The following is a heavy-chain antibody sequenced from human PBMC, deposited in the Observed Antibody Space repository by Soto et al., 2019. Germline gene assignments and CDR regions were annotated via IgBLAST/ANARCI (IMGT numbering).Heavy chain of an antibody. V-gene: IGHV4-30-4*01. J-gene: IGHJ5*02. CDR3: AREFTPGLWFGEPAPFDP. CDR2: IYYSGST. D-gene: IGHD3-10*01. CDR1: GGSISSGDYY. Sequence: TLSLTCTVSGGSISSGDYYWSWIRQPPGKGLEWIGYIYYSGSTYYNPSLKSRVTISVDTSKNQFSLKLSSVTAADTAVYYCAREFTPGLWFGEPAPFDPWGQGTLVTVSS.